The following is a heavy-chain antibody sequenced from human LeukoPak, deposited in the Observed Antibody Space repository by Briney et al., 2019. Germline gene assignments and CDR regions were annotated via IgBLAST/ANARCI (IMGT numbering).Heavy chain of an antibody. Sequence: GGSLRLSCVHCGFTLRSYMLQWVGQVPGKGLVWVSRIKDGGTTTDYADSVKGRFTISRDDAKNTLYLQMNRLRAEDTAVYYCTRIRPDYWGQGTLVTVSP. V-gene: IGHV3-74*01. CDR1: GFTLRSYM. CDR3: TRIRPDY. J-gene: IGHJ4*02. CDR2: IKDGGTTT.